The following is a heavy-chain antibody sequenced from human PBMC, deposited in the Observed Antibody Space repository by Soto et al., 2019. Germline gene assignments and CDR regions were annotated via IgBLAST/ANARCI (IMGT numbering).Heavy chain of an antibody. CDR3: AKDAGTSSTVFDY. Sequence: QLLESGGASVQPGGSLRLSCVASGFTFQDYAMGWVRQAPGRGLEWVSSITATNGNTYYADSVRGRFTISRDNSRNSLFLQMNGLRPEDSALYYCAKDAGTSSTVFDYWGQGTRVTVPS. CDR1: GFTFQDYA. CDR2: ITATNGNT. V-gene: IGHV3-23*01. J-gene: IGHJ4*02. D-gene: IGHD4-4*01.